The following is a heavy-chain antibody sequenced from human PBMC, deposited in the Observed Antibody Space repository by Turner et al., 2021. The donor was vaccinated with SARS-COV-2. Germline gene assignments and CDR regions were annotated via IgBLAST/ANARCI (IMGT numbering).Heavy chain of an antibody. CDR2: ISSSRSYI. Sequence: EVQLVESGGGLVQPGGSLRLSCAASGFTFSSYWMHWVRQAPGKGLEWVSSISSSRSYIYYADSGKGRFTISRDNAKNSLYLQMNSLRAEDTAVYYCARDRIVRNWNDVPKPTYGMDVWGQGTTVTVSS. CDR3: ARDRIVRNWNDVPKPTYGMDV. V-gene: IGHV3-21*01. CDR1: GFTFSSYW. D-gene: IGHD1-20*01. J-gene: IGHJ6*02.